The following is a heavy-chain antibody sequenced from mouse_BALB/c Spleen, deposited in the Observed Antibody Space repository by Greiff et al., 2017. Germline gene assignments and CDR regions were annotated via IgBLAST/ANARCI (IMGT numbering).Heavy chain of an antibody. CDR2: ISTYYGDA. CDR3: ARSQVTARATWFAY. CDR1: GYTFTDYA. J-gene: IGHJ3*01. V-gene: IGHV1S137*01. Sequence: VMLVESGAELVRPGVSVKISCKGSGYTFTDYAMHWVKQSHAKSLEWIGVISTYYGDASYNQKFKGKATMTVDKSSSTAYMELARLTSEDSAIYYCARSQVTARATWFAYWGQGTLVTVSA. D-gene: IGHD3-1*01.